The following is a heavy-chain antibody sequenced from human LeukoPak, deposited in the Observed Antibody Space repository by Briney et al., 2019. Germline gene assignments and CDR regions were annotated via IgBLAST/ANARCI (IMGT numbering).Heavy chain of an antibody. Sequence: ESGPVLVKPAETLTLTCTVSGWSRRTARKGVGWIRQPPGKGLEWLTHIFSNDEKYYSTSLKSRLTTSTDTAKSQLVLTMSNMDPVDTATYYCARVYGPYFDWSLNNWFDPWGQGTLVTVSS. CDR1: GWSRRTARKG. CDR3: ARVYGPYFDWSLNNWFDP. CDR2: IFSNDEK. D-gene: IGHD3-9*01. J-gene: IGHJ5*02. V-gene: IGHV2-26*01.